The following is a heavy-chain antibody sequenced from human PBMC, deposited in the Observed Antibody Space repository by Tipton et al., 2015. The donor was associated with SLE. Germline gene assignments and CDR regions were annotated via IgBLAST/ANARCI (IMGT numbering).Heavy chain of an antibody. J-gene: IGHJ4*02. CDR2: ISAYNGNT. CDR1: GYTFTSYG. V-gene: IGHV1-18*04. Sequence: QSGAEVKKPGASVKVSCKASGYTFTSYGISWVRQAPGQGLEWMGWISAYNGNTNYAQKLQGRVTMTTDTSTSTAYMELRSLRSDDTAVYYCARARETDFWSGYYVYYFDYWGQGTLVTVSS. CDR3: ARARETDFWSGYYVYYFDY. D-gene: IGHD3-3*01.